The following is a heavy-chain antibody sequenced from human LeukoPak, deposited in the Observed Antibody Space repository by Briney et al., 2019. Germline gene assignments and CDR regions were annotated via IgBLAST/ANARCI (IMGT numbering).Heavy chain of an antibody. J-gene: IGHJ4*02. Sequence: NTSETLSLTCTVSGGSISSYYWSWIRQPPGKGLEWIGYIYYSGSTNYNPSLKSRVTISVDTSKNQFSLKLSSVTAADTAVYYCARESGTGDHQHYFDYWGQGTLVTVSS. CDR1: GGSISSYY. CDR2: IYYSGST. D-gene: IGHD7-27*01. CDR3: ARESGTGDHQHYFDY. V-gene: IGHV4-59*01.